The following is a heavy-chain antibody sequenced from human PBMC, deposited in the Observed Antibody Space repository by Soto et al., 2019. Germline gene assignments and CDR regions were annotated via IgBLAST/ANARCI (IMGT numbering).Heavy chain of an antibody. Sequence: EVQLLESVGGLVQPGGSLRLSCAASGFPFSGYAINWVRQAPGKGLERVSIISGIGSSTNYADSVKGRFTISRHNPRDTVYLQMNSLRAEDTAGYYCAKPYCGDYEHILLFAYWGQGTLVTVSS. D-gene: IGHD4-17*01. CDR3: AKPYCGDYEHILLFAY. CDR1: GFPFSGYA. J-gene: IGHJ4*02. CDR2: ISGIGSST. V-gene: IGHV3-23*01.